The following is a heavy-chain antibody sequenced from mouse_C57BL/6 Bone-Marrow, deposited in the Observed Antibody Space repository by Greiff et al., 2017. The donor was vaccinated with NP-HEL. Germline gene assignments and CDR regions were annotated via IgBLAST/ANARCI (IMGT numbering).Heavy chain of an antibody. CDR1: GYTFTSYW. V-gene: IGHV1-55*01. CDR2: IYPGSGST. CDR3: ASSYYGREWYFDV. D-gene: IGHD1-1*01. J-gene: IGHJ1*03. Sequence: QVQLQQPGAELVKPGASVKMSCKASGYTFTSYWITWVKQRPGQGLEWIGDIYPGSGSTNYNEKFKSKATLTVDTSSSTAYMQLSSLTAEDSAVYYCASSYYGREWYFDVWGTGTTVTVSS.